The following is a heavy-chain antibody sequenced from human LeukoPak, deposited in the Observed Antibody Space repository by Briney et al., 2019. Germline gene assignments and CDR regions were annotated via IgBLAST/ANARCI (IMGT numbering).Heavy chain of an antibody. CDR2: IREDGSQK. V-gene: IGHV3-7*01. CDR3: ARTYYDFWSGYYSHEGNPFDY. CDR1: DFSFATYG. D-gene: IGHD3-3*01. Sequence: GGSLRLSCAASDFSFATYGMGWVRQAPGKGLEWVASIREDGSQKTAVDSVRGRFTISRDNAKNSVYLQMDSLRAEDTAVYYCARTYYDFWSGYYSHEGNPFDYWGQGTLVTVSS. J-gene: IGHJ4*02.